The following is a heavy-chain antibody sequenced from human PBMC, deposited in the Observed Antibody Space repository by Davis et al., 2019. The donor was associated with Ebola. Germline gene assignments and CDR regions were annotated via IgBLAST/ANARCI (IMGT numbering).Heavy chain of an antibody. D-gene: IGHD3-10*01. Sequence: GESLKISCAASGFTLSTYGITWVRQAPGKGLEWVSAISGSGGRTYYADSVKGRFTISRDNSKNTLYLQMNSLRAEDTAVYYCAKDLLYGSGSYYNRYYGMDVWGQGTTVTVSS. CDR3: AKDLLYGSGSYYNRYYGMDV. CDR1: GFTLSTYG. J-gene: IGHJ6*02. V-gene: IGHV3-23*01. CDR2: ISGSGGRT.